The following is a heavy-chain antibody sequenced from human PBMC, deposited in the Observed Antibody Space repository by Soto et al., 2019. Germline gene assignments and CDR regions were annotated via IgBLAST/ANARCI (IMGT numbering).Heavy chain of an antibody. V-gene: IGHV3-21*01. CDR3: TRSGGTTSEFYFDY. CDR1: GFTFRSYG. J-gene: IGHJ4*02. Sequence: VQLVESGGGLVKPGGSLRLSCAASGFTFRSYGMSWVRQAPGKGLEWVSSISSTGSYIYYADSMKGRFTISRDNAKNSLYLQMNSLRAEDTAVYYCTRSGGTTSEFYFDYWGQGTLVTVSS. CDR2: ISSTGSYI. D-gene: IGHD2-2*01.